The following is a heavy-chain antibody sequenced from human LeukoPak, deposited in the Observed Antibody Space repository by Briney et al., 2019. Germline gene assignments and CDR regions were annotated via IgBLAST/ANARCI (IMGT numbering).Heavy chain of an antibody. CDR2: INPNSGGT. V-gene: IGHV1-2*06. Sequence: ASVKVSCKASGYTFTGYYTHWVRQAPGQGLEWMGRINPNSGGTNYAQKFQGGVTMTRDTSISTAYMELSRLRSDDTAVYYCARNFWSGYYRMGGYYYYMDVWGKGTTVTVSS. CDR3: ARNFWSGYYRMGGYYYYMDV. J-gene: IGHJ6*03. CDR1: GYTFTGYY. D-gene: IGHD3-3*01.